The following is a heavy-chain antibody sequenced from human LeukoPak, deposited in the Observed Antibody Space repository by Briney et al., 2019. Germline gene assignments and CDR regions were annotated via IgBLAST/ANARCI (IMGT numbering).Heavy chain of an antibody. CDR3: ARVAPDGPPYYYYYYMDV. J-gene: IGHJ6*03. Sequence: SETLSLTCTVSGGSISSSSYYWGWVRQPPGKGLEWIGSIYYSGSTYYNPSLKSRVTISVDTSKNQFSLKLSSVTAADTAVYYCARVAPDGPPYYYYYYMDVWGKGTTVTISS. D-gene: IGHD3-3*02. CDR2: IYYSGST. V-gene: IGHV4-39*07. CDR1: GGSISSSSYY.